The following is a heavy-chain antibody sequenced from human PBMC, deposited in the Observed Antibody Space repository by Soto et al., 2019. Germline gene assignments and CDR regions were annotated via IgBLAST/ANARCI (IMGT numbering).Heavy chain of an antibody. D-gene: IGHD3-3*01. CDR2: IIPILGIA. Sequence: QVQLVQSGAEVTKPGSSVKVSCKASGGTFSSYTISWVRQAPGQGLEWMGRIIPILGIANYAQKFQGRVTMTADKSTSTAYMELSSLRSEDTAVYYCASLSTFFGFDYWGQGTLVTVSS. V-gene: IGHV1-69*02. CDR1: GGTFSSYT. J-gene: IGHJ4*02. CDR3: ASLSTFFGFDY.